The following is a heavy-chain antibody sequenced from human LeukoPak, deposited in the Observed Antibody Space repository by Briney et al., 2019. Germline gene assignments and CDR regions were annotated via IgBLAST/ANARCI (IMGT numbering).Heavy chain of an antibody. CDR3: ARRSGDREFEY. Sequence: GGSLRLSCAAPGFTFSSYAMTWVRQAPGKGLEWVSAISGSGGSTHYTDSVKGGFTISRDNSKNILYLEMNSLRVEDTAVYYCARRSGDREFEYWGQGTLVTVSS. V-gene: IGHV3-23*01. D-gene: IGHD7-27*01. CDR1: GFTFSSYA. CDR2: ISGSGGST. J-gene: IGHJ4*02.